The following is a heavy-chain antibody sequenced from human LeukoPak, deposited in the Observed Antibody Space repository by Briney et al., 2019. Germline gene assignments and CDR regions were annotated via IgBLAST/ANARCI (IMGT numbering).Heavy chain of an antibody. V-gene: IGHV3-30*07. CDR3: ARTGTHYYGMDV. J-gene: IGHJ6*02. CDR2: ISYDGSNR. Sequence: VSVISYDGSNRYYPDSVKGRFTISRDNSKNTLYLQMNSLRAEDTAVYYCARTGTHYYGMDVWGQGTTVTVSS. D-gene: IGHD1-1*01.